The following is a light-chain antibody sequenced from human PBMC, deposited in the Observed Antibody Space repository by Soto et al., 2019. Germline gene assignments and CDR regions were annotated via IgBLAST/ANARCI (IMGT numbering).Light chain of an antibody. CDR1: NSDIGSHNF. V-gene: IGLV2-14*03. J-gene: IGLJ3*02. CDR3: SSYASSTNVV. CDR2: DVS. Sequence: QSALTQPASVSGSPGQSITISCTGINSDIGSHNFVSWYQQHPGKAPKLMIYDVSDRPAGVYNRFSGSTSGNTASLALSGLQAEDEADYYCSSYASSTNVVFGGGTKLIVL.